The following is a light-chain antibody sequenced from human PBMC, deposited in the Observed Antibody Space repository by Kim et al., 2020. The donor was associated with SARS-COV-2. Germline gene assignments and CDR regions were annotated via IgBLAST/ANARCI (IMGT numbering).Light chain of an antibody. V-gene: IGLV3-1*01. CDR1: KLGDKY. J-gene: IGLJ2*01. CDR2: QDS. CDR3: QAWDCSTAVV. Sequence: SYELTQPPSVSVSPGQTASITCPGDKLGDKYACWYQQKPGQSPVLVIYQDSKRPSGIPERFSGSNSGNTATLTISGTQAMDEADYYCQAWDCSTAVVFGG.